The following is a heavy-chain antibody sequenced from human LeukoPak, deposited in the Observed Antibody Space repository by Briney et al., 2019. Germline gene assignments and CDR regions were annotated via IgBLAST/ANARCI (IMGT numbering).Heavy chain of an antibody. CDR3: AKERGYYYDSSGYYPRCCAFDI. D-gene: IGHD3-22*01. CDR2: IIPIFGTA. V-gene: IGHV1-69*06. CDR1: GGTFSSYA. Sequence: SVKVSCKASGGTFSSYAISWVRQAPGQGLEWMGGIIPIFGTANYAQKFQGRVTITADKSTSTAYMELSSVTAADTAVYYCAKERGYYYDSSGYYPRCCAFDIWGQGTMVTVSS. J-gene: IGHJ3*02.